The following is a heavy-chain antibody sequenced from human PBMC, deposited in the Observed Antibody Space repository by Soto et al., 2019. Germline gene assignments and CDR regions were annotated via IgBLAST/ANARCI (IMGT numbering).Heavy chain of an antibody. V-gene: IGHV3-23*01. Sequence: EVQLLESGGGLVQPGGSLRLSCAASGFTFSSYAMSWVRQAPGKGLEWVSAISGSGGSTYYADSVKGRFTISRDNYKNTLYLEMHTLSAEDKAVNYGAKGCSGGSCYSHFDYWGQGTLVTVSS. CDR1: GFTFSSYA. CDR2: ISGSGGST. CDR3: AKGCSGGSCYSHFDY. J-gene: IGHJ4*02. D-gene: IGHD2-15*01.